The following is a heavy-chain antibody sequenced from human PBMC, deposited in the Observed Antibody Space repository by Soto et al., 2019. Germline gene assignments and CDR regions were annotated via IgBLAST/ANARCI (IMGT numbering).Heavy chain of an antibody. Sequence: QVQLVQSGAEVKKPGSSVKVSCKASGGTFSNDAISWVRQAPGQGLEWMGGIITMFGTTIYAQKFQGRVTITADRSTSTAYMELSSLRSEDTAVYFCARDEATNWFDPWGQGTLGTVSS. V-gene: IGHV1-69*06. CDR2: IITMFGTT. CDR3: ARDEATNWFDP. J-gene: IGHJ5*02. CDR1: GGTFSNDA.